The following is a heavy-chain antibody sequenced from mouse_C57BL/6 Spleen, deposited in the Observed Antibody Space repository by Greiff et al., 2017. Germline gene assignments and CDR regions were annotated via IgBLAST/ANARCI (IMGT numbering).Heavy chain of an antibody. J-gene: IGHJ4*01. CDR2: INPGSGGT. V-gene: IGHV1-54*01. CDR1: GYAFTNYL. CDR3: ARSNPYYAMDY. Sequence: QVQLQQSGAELVRPGTSVKVSCKASGYAFTNYLIEWVKQRPGQGLEWIGVINPGSGGTNYNEKFKGKATLTADKSSSTAYMQLSSLTSEDSAVYFCARSNPYYAMDYWGQGTSGTVSS.